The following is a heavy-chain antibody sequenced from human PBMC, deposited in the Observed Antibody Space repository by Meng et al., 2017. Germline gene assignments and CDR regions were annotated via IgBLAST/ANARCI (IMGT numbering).Heavy chain of an antibody. CDR1: GGSISSGSYY. V-gene: IGHV4-61*02. CDR2: IYTSGST. CDR3: ARDDCGGDCSRFDY. Sequence: LRLSCTVSGGSISSGSYYWSWLRQPAGKGLEWIGRIYTSGSTNYNPSLKSRVTISVDTSKNQFSLKLSSVTAADTAVYYCARDDCGGDCSRFDYWGQGTLVTVSS. D-gene: IGHD2-21*02. J-gene: IGHJ4*01.